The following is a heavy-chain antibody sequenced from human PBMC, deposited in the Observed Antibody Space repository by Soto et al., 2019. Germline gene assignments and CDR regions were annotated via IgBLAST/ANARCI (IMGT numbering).Heavy chain of an antibody. V-gene: IGHV4-34*01. J-gene: IGHJ5*02. D-gene: IGHD3-3*01. Sequence: SETLSLTCAVYGGSSSGYYWSWIRQPPGKGLEWIGEINHSGSTNYNPSLKSRVTISVDTSKNQFSLKLSSVTAADTAVYYCARGSSGSPYYDFWSGRSTSWFDPWGQGTPVTVSS. CDR1: GGSSSGYY. CDR3: ARGSSGSPYYDFWSGRSTSWFDP. CDR2: INHSGST.